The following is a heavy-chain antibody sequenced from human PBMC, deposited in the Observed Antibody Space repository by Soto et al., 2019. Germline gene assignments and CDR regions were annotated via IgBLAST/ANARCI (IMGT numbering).Heavy chain of an antibody. CDR3: ARDPPSSNYDSSGYYPEYFQH. J-gene: IGHJ1*01. Sequence: GGSLRLSCAASGFTFSSYSMNWVRPAPGKGLEWVSYISSSSSTIYYADSVKGRFTISRDNAKNSLYLQMNSLRDEDTAVYYCARDPPSSNYDSSGYYPEYFQHWGQGTLVTVSS. V-gene: IGHV3-48*02. CDR2: ISSSSSTI. D-gene: IGHD3-22*01. CDR1: GFTFSSYS.